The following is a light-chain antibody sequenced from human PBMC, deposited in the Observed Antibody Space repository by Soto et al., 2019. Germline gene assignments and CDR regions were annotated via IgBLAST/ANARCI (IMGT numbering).Light chain of an antibody. J-gene: IGKJ5*01. CDR2: GAS. Sequence: EIVLTHSPGTLSLSPGDGATLSCRASQSVSSSLAWYQQKPGQAPRLLIYGASSRATGIPGRFSGSGSGTDFTLSISRLEPEDFAVYSCQQYGSSPITFGQGTLLEV. CDR1: QSVSSS. CDR3: QQYGSSPIT. V-gene: IGKV3-20*01.